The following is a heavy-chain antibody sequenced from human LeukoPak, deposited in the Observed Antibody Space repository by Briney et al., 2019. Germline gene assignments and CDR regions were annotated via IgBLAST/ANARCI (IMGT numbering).Heavy chain of an antibody. CDR3: ARVNSDSIPVEDS. D-gene: IGHD3-3*02. J-gene: IGHJ4*02. Sequence: SETLSLTCAVYGGSFSNYYWSWIRQPAGKGLEWIGRIYTSGSTNYNPSLKSRVTISVDTSKNQFSLKLSSVTAADTAVYYCARVNSDSIPVEDSWGQGILVTVSS. CDR2: IYTSGST. CDR1: GGSFSNYY. V-gene: IGHV4-59*10.